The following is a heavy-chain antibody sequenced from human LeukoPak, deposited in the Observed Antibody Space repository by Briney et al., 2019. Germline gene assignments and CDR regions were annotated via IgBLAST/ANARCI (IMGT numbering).Heavy chain of an antibody. CDR2: IWYAGSDK. V-gene: IGHV3-33*08. J-gene: IGHJ4*02. D-gene: IGHD2-15*01. CDR3: ARAPLGWYLDF. CDR1: GFTSTNHC. Sequence: GSLRPSCAVSGFTSTNHCIHRVRQAPGKGLGWVALIWYAGSDKYYADSVKGRFTISRDNSENTLYLQMDSLRVEDTAVYYCARAPLGWYLDFWGQGTLVTVSS.